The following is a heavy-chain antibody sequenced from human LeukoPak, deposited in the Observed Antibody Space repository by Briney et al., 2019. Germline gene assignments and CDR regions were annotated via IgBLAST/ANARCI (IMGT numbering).Heavy chain of an antibody. J-gene: IGHJ4*02. Sequence: ASVKVSCKASGYTFTGYYMHWVRQAPGQGLEWMGWINPNSGDTKYAQKFQGWVTMTRDTSISTAYMELSRLTSDDTAVHYCASDRSFDKGPLDYWGQGTLVIVSS. CDR1: GYTFTGYY. D-gene: IGHD3-22*01. CDR2: INPNSGDT. CDR3: ASDRSFDKGPLDY. V-gene: IGHV1-2*04.